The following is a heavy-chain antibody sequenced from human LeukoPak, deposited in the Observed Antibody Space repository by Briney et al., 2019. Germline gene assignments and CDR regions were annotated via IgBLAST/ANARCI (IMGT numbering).Heavy chain of an antibody. D-gene: IGHD3-3*01. J-gene: IGHJ4*02. CDR2: ISYDGSKT. CDR3: ADGWSYGLWSGYSYPFDH. V-gene: IGHV3-30*01. CDR1: GFTFSSYA. Sequence: GGSLRLSCAASGFTFSSYAMHWVRQAPGKGLEWVAAISYDGSKTYYADSVKGRVTISRDNYKNTLFLEMNSLRANDTAVYYCADGWSYGLWSGYSYPFDHWGQGTLVTVSS.